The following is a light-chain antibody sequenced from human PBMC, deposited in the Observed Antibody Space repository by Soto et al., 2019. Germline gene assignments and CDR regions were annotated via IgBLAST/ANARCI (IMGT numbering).Light chain of an antibody. J-gene: IGLJ7*01. CDR1: SSNIGSNT. V-gene: IGLV1-44*01. Sequence: QSVLTQPPSASGTPGQSVTISCSGSSSNIGSNTVNWYQQFPGTAPKLLIYRDNHRPSGVPDRFSGSKSGTSASLAITGLQSEDEADYYCVAWDDTLNGSGFGGGTQLTVL. CDR3: VAWDDTLNGSG. CDR2: RDN.